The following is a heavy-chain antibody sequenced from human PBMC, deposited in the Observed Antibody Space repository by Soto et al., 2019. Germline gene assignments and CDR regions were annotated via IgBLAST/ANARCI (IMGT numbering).Heavy chain of an antibody. V-gene: IGHV1-69*17. CDR1: GGTFSRFS. D-gene: IGHD4-17*01. Sequence: QVQLVQSEADVKKPGSSVKVSCKSSGGTFSRFSINWVRQAPGRGLEWMGGVIPIFDIINYAEKFQGRVTITADKSTNTAYMELSSLTSEDTAVYHCARDGGTTVITKFDYWGQGTLVIVSS. CDR3: ARDGGTTVITKFDY. J-gene: IGHJ4*02. CDR2: VIPIFDII.